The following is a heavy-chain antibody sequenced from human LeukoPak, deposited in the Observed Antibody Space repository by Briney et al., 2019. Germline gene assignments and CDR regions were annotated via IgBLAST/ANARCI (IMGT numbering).Heavy chain of an antibody. D-gene: IGHD6-19*01. CDR1: GFTFDDYA. J-gene: IGHJ4*02. CDR2: ISWDGGST. CDR3: AKDIGSGWTIFDY. V-gene: IGHV3-43D*03. Sequence: GGSLRLSCAASGFTFDDYAVHWVRQAPGKGLEWVSLISWDGGSTYYADSVKGRFTISRDNSKNSLYLQMNSLRTEDTAFYYCAKDIGSGWTIFDYWGQGTLVTVPS.